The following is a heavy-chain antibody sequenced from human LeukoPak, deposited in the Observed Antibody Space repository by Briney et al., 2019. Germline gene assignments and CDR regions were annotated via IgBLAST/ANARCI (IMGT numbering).Heavy chain of an antibody. CDR2: VDGGGSR. V-gene: IGHV3-66*04. Sequence: QPGRSLRLSCAPSAFTVSSNYMSCVRQPPGKGLEWLSVVDGGGSRYDADAVKGRFTISRDNSKNTLYLQMNSLRAEDTAVYYCARLRRYGGNWAFDYWGQGTLVTVSS. D-gene: IGHD4-23*01. CDR1: AFTVSSNY. J-gene: IGHJ4*02. CDR3: ARLRRYGGNWAFDY.